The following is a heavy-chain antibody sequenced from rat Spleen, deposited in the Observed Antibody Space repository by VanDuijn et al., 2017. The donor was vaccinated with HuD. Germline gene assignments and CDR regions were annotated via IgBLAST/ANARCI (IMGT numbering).Heavy chain of an antibody. V-gene: IGHV5-29*01. Sequence: EVQLVETGGGLVQPGGSLQLSCVASGFTFSGYWMYWIRQAPTKGLEWVATITFDGASTYYRDSVKGRFTISRDNAKSTLYLQLDSLRSEDTATYYFARRLDFDYWGQGGMVTVDS. CDR3: ARRLDFDY. CDR2: ITFDGAST. J-gene: IGHJ2*01. CDR1: GFTFSGYW.